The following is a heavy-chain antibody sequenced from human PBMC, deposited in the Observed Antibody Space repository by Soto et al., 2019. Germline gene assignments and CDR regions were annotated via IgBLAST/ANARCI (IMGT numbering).Heavy chain of an antibody. V-gene: IGHV3-30-3*01. CDR1: GFTFSSYA. CDR2: ISFDGSNK. Sequence: QPGGSLRLSCVASGFTFSSYAMHWVRQAPGKGLEWVAVISFDGSNKNNAESVKGRFTISRDNSKKTIYLQMNSLRAEDTAVYFCARVVDVSGSVVYYGMDVWGQGTTVTVPS. D-gene: IGHD2-15*01. CDR3: ARVVDVSGSVVYYGMDV. J-gene: IGHJ6*02.